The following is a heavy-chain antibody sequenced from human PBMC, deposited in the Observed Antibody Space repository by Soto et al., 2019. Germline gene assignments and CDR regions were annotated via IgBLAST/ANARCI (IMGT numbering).Heavy chain of an antibody. D-gene: IGHD2-2*01. V-gene: IGHV4-61*01. CDR2: LYYGGT. CDR3: VRALRLHARPDAKYYYSPLEV. CDR1: GVSVSNRTHY. J-gene: IGHJ6*03. Sequence: PSETLSLTCEVSGVSVSNRTHYWTWIRQPPGKGLEWIGFLYYGGTNYNPSLKSRLTRPLDTSKNQLSLNLSSVTDADTAVYYCVRALRLHARPDAKYYYSPLEVWGKGTTVLFSS.